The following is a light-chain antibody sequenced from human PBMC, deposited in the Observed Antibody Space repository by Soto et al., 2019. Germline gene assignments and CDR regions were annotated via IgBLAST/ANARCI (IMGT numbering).Light chain of an antibody. CDR2: WAS. CDR3: QQYYSIPHT. J-gene: IGKJ2*01. CDR1: QSVLYSSNNKNY. Sequence: DIVMTQSPDSLAVSLGERATINCKSSQSVLYSSNNKNYLAWYQQKLGQPPKLLIYWASTRESGVPDRFSGSGSGTDFTLTISSLQAEDVAVYYCQQYYSIPHTFGQGTKLEIK. V-gene: IGKV4-1*01.